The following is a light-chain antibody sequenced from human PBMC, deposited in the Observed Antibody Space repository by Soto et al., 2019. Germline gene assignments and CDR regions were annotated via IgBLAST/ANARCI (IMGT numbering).Light chain of an antibody. CDR3: QQYKYRPPA. CDR2: GAS. CDR1: QRVSGN. J-gene: IGKJ5*01. Sequence: EIVMTQSPATLSVSPGERAALSCRASQRVSGNLAWYQQTPGQAPRLLIYGASTRSTGIPARFSGSGFGTEFTLNISSLKSEDFAVYYCQQYKYRPPAFGQGTRLEIK. V-gene: IGKV3-15*01.